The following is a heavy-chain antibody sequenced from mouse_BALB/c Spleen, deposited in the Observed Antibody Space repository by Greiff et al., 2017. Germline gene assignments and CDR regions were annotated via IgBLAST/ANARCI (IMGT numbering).Heavy chain of an antibody. CDR3: ARNNDYGNYDWFAY. CDR2: IWSGGST. V-gene: IGHV2-2*02. Sequence: QVQLKQSGPGLVQPSQSLSITCTVSGFSLTSYGVHWVRQSPGKGLEWLGVIWSGGSTDYNAAFISRLSISKDNSKSQVFFKMNSLQANDTAIYYCARNNDYGNYDWFAYWGQGTLVTVSA. J-gene: IGHJ3*01. CDR1: GFSLTSYG. D-gene: IGHD2-1*01.